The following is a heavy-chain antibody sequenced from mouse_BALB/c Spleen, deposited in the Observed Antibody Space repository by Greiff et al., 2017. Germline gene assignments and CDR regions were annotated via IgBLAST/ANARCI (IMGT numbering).Heavy chain of an antibody. CDR1: GFSLTSYG. CDR3: ARKEDYRYAWFAY. CDR2: IWSGGST. J-gene: IGHJ3*01. Sequence: QVQLKESGPGLVQPSQSLSITCTVSGFSLTSYGVHWVRQSPGKGLEWLGVIWSGGSTDYNAAFISRLSISKDNSKSQVFFKMNSLQADDTAIYYCARKEDYRYAWFAYWGQGTLVTVSA. D-gene: IGHD2-14*01. V-gene: IGHV2-4-1*01.